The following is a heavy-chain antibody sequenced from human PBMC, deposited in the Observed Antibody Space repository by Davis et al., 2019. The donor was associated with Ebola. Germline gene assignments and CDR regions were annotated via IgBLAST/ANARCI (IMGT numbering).Heavy chain of an antibody. CDR2: IYYSGST. J-gene: IGHJ4*02. V-gene: IGHV4-59*11. CDR1: GGSISSHY. CDR3: AREGYSSGWYDY. Sequence: PSETLSLTCTVSGGSISSHYWSWIRQPPGKGLEWIGYIYYSGSTNYNPSLKSRVTISVDTSKNQFSLKLSSVTAADTAVYYCAREGYSSGWYDYWGQGTLVTVSS. D-gene: IGHD6-19*01.